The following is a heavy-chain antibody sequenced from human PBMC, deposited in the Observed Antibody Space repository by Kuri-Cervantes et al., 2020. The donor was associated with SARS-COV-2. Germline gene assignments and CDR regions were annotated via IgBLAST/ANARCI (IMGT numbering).Heavy chain of an antibody. J-gene: IGHJ4*02. D-gene: IGHD6-13*01. CDR1: GFTFDDYA. Sequence: RFSCAASGFTFDDYAMHWVRQAPGKGLEWVSGISWNSGSIGYADSVKGRFTISRDNAKNSLYLQMNSLRAEDTAVYYCARVRSWDEYFDYWGQGTLVTVSS. CDR2: ISWNSGSI. CDR3: ARVRSWDEYFDY. V-gene: IGHV3-9*01.